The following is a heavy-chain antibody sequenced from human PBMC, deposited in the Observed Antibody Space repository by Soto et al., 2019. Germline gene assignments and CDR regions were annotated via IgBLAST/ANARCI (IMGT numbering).Heavy chain of an antibody. CDR2: ISSSSSYI. D-gene: IGHD5-18*01. CDR1: GFTFSSYS. V-gene: IGHV3-21*01. Sequence: GGSLRLSCAASGFTFSSYSMNWVRQAPGKGLEWVSSISSSSSYIYYADSVKGRFTISRDNAKNSLYLQMNSLRAEDTAVYYCARDTAIDTALHHVPYGMDVWGQGTTVTVSS. CDR3: ARDTAIDTALHHVPYGMDV. J-gene: IGHJ6*02.